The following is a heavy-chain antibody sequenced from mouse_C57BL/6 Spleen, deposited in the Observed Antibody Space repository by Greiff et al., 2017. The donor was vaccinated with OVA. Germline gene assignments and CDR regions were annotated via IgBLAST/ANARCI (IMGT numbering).Heavy chain of an antibody. CDR1: GYTFTSYW. CDR3: ARFIAERYFDV. CDR2: IYPGSGST. D-gene: IGHD1-1*01. V-gene: IGHV1-55*01. J-gene: IGHJ1*03. Sequence: QVQLQQPGAELVKPGASVKMSCKASGYTFTSYWITWVKQRPGQGLEWIGDIYPGSGSTNYNEKFKGKATLTADTSSSTASMQLSSLTSEDSAVYYCARFIAERYFDVWGTGTTLTVSS.